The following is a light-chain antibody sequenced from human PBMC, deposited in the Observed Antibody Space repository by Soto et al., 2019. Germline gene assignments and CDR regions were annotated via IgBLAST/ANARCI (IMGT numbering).Light chain of an antibody. CDR2: DVS. CDR1: SSDVGGYNY. J-gene: IGLJ2*01. Sequence: QSALTQPASVSGSPGQSLTISCTGTSSDVGGYNYVSWYQQHPGKAPKLMMYDVSNRPSGVSNRFSGSKSGNTASLTISGLQAEDEADYYCSSYTSSSTYVVFGGGTKLTVL. CDR3: SSYTSSSTYVV. V-gene: IGLV2-14*01.